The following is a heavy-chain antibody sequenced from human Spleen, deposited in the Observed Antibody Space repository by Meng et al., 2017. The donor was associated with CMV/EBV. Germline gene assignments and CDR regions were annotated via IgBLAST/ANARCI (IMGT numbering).Heavy chain of an antibody. CDR2: INPNSGGT. V-gene: IGHV1-2*02. CDR1: GYPFTGYY. CDR3: ARVGAVAGSR. D-gene: IGHD6-19*01. J-gene: IGHJ4*02. Sequence: QGQLVQSVAEANKPGASGKSHVKASGYPFTGYYMHWVRQAPGQGLEWMGWINPNSGGTNYAQKFQGRVTMTRDTSISTAYMELSRLRSDDTAVYYCARVGAVAGSRWGQGTLVTVSS.